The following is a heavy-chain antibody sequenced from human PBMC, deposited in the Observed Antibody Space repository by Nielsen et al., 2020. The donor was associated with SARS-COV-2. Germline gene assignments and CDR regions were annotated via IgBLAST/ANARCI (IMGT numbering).Heavy chain of an antibody. J-gene: IGHJ4*02. CDR1: GFTFSSYA. Sequence: GGSLRLSCAASGFTFSSYAMHWVRQAPGKGLEYVSAISSNGGSTYYANSVEGRFTISRDNSKNTLYLQMGSLRAEDMAVYYCAREAAAGPFDYWGQGTLVTVSS. CDR3: AREAAAGPFDY. D-gene: IGHD6-13*01. V-gene: IGHV3-64*01. CDR2: ISSNGGST.